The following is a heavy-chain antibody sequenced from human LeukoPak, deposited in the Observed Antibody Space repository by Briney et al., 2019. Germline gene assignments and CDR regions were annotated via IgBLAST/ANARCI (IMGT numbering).Heavy chain of an antibody. V-gene: IGHV5-51*01. CDR3: ARRRYYYDSSGYYTLYYFDY. CDR2: IYPGDSDT. Sequence: GESLKISCKGSGYSFTSYWIGWVRQMPGKGLEWMGIIYPGDSDTRYSPSFQGQVTISADKSISTAYLQWSSLKASDTAMYYCARRRYYYDSSGYYTLYYFDYWGQGTLVTVSS. CDR1: GYSFTSYW. D-gene: IGHD3-22*01. J-gene: IGHJ4*02.